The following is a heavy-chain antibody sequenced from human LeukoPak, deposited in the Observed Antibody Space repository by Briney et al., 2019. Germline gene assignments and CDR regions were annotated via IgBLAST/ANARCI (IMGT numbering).Heavy chain of an antibody. J-gene: IGHJ3*02. Sequence: SETLSLTCTVSGYSISSGYYWGWIRQPPGKGLEWIGYIYYSGSTNYNPSLKSRVTISVGTSKNQFSLQLSSVTAADTAVYYCAIRRKQWLAPLFFDIWGQGTMVTVSS. V-gene: IGHV4-61*01. CDR3: AIRRKQWLAPLFFDI. D-gene: IGHD6-19*01. CDR2: IYYSGST. CDR1: GYSISSGYY.